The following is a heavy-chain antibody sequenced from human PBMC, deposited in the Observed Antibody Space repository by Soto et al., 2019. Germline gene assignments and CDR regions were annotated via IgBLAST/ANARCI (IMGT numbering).Heavy chain of an antibody. CDR3: AKGRFLEPLPLDY. Sequence: PGGSLRLSCAASGFTFDDYTMHWVRQAPGKGLEWVSLISWDGGSTYYADSVKGRFTISRDNSKNSLYLQMNSLRTEDTVLYYCAKGRFLEPLPLDYWGQGTLVTVSS. CDR2: ISWDGGST. CDR1: GFTFDDYT. V-gene: IGHV3-43*01. J-gene: IGHJ4*02. D-gene: IGHD3-3*01.